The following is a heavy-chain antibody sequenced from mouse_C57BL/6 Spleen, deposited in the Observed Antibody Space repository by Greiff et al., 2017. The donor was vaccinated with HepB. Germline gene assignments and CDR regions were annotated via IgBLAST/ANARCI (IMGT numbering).Heavy chain of an antibody. Sequence: QVQLKQPGAELVRPGSSVKLSCKASGYTFTSYWMHWVKQRPIQGLEWIGNIDPSDSETHYNQKFKDKATLTVDKSSSTAYMQLSSLTSEDSAVYYCARFNYGSSYGWYFDVWGTGTTVTVSS. CDR2: IDPSDSET. CDR3: ARFNYGSSYGWYFDV. J-gene: IGHJ1*03. V-gene: IGHV1-52*01. CDR1: GYTFTSYW. D-gene: IGHD1-1*01.